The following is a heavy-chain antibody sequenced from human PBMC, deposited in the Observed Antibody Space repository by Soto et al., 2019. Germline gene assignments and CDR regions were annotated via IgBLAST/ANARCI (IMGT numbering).Heavy chain of an antibody. Sequence: PGGPLRLSCAASGFTFSNAWINWVRQAPGKGLEWVGRIKSKTDGGTTDFAAPVKGRFTISRDDSKNIAYMQMNSLKIEDTAVYYCSTDSYSDMTVVRLDNWGHGTLVTVSS. CDR1: GFTFSNAW. J-gene: IGHJ4*01. CDR3: STDSYSDMTVVRLDN. CDR2: IKSKTDGGTT. V-gene: IGHV3-15*07. D-gene: IGHD3-22*01.